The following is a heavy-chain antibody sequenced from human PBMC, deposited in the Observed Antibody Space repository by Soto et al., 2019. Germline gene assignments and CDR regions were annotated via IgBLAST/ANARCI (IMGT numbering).Heavy chain of an antibody. CDR1: GFTFSSYA. CDR3: AKDQQQQVARLGYYYGLDV. D-gene: IGHD6-13*01. V-gene: IGHV3-30*18. J-gene: IGHJ6*02. CDR2: ISYDGSYK. Sequence: QVQLVESGGGVVQPGRSLRLSCAASGFTFSSYAMHWVRQAPGKGLEWVAVISYDGSYKYYADSVKGRFTISRDNSKNTLYLQMNSLRAEDTAVYYCAKDQQQQVARLGYYYGLDVWGQGPTVTVSS.